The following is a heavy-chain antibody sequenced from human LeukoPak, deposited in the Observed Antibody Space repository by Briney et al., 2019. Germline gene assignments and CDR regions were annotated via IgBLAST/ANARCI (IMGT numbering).Heavy chain of an antibody. D-gene: IGHD3-10*01. CDR1: GFTFSSYA. J-gene: IGHJ5*02. V-gene: IGHV3-23*01. Sequence: SGGSLRLSCAAPGFTFSSYAMSWVRQAPGKGLEWVSAISGSGGSTYYADSVKGRFTFSRDNSKNMLHLQMNSLRAEDTAVYYCARGFNRGFDPWGRGTLFIVSS. CDR2: ISGSGGST. CDR3: ARGFNRGFDP.